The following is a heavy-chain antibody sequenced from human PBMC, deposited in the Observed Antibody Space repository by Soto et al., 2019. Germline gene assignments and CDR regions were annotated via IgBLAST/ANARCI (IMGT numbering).Heavy chain of an antibody. CDR1: GFTFSSYA. V-gene: IGHV3-23*01. Sequence: GGSLRLSCAASGFTFSSYAMSWVRQAPGKGLEWVSAISGSGGSTYYADSVKGRFTISRDNSKNTLYLQMNSLRAEDTAVYYCAKDISFYISQPGSYARSYFDYWGQGTLVTVSS. D-gene: IGHD3-16*01. CDR2: ISGSGGST. J-gene: IGHJ4*02. CDR3: AKDISFYISQPGSYARSYFDY.